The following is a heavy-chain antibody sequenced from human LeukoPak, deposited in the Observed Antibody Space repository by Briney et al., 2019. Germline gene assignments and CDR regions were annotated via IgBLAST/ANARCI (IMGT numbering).Heavy chain of an antibody. CDR3: ARDRGVILNYYYGMDV. J-gene: IGHJ6*02. CDR1: GFTFSDNY. D-gene: IGHD3-10*01. Sequence: GGSLRLSCAASGFTFSDNYMSWNRQGPGKGLEWVSYISSSSSTIYYADSVKGRFTISRDNAKNSLYLQMNSLRAEDTAVYYCARDRGVILNYYYGMDVWGQGSTVTVSS. CDR2: ISSSSSTI. V-gene: IGHV3-11*01.